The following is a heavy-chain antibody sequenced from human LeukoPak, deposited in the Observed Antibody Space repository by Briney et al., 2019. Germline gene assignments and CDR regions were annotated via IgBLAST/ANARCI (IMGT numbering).Heavy chain of an antibody. D-gene: IGHD1-26*01. J-gene: IGHJ2*01. Sequence: GGSLRLSCAASGFTFSSYAVSWVRQAPGKGLEWVSTISETGGSTYYADSVKGRFTISRDNSENTLYLQMNSLRAEDTAIYYCAKDRTVGASYWYFDLWGRGTLVTVSS. V-gene: IGHV3-23*01. CDR1: GFTFSSYA. CDR3: AKDRTVGASYWYFDL. CDR2: ISETGGST.